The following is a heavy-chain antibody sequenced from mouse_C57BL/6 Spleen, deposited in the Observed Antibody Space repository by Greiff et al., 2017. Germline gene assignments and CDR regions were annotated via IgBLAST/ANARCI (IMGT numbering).Heavy chain of an antibody. CDR1: GYTFTSYW. CDR3: ARCTYYDYDVTFAY. D-gene: IGHD2-4*01. V-gene: IGHV1-69*01. J-gene: IGHJ3*01. Sequence: QVQLQQPGAELVMPGASVKLSCKASGYTFTSYWMHWVKQRPGQGLEWIGEIDPSDSYTNYNQKVKGKSTLTVDKSSSTAYMQLSSLTSEDSAVDYCARCTYYDYDVTFAYWGQGTLVTVSA. CDR2: IDPSDSYT.